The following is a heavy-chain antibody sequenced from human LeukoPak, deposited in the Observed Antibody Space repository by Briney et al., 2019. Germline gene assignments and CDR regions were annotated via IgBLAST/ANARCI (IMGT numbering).Heavy chain of an antibody. CDR2: INSAGSST. J-gene: IGHJ6*04. Sequence: GGSLRLSCAVSGFTFSSYWIHWVRQARGKGLVWVSRINSAGSSTSYADSVKGRFTISRDNAKNTLYLQMSSLRAEDTAVYYCARDRVHTAPSIWYYYYYYYGMDVWGKGTTVTDSS. V-gene: IGHV3-74*01. CDR3: ARDRVHTAPSIWYYYYYYYGMDV. D-gene: IGHD5-18*01. CDR1: GFTFSSYW.